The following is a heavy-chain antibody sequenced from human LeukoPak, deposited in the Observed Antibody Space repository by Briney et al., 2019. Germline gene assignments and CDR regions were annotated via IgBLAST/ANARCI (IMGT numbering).Heavy chain of an antibody. CDR3: AREGRRQRGLGSDY. J-gene: IGHJ4*02. D-gene: IGHD6-19*01. CDR1: GFTFSSYA. CDR2: ISSSSSYI. Sequence: PGGSLRLSCAASGFTFSSYAMSWVRQAPGKGLEWVSSISSSSSYIYYADSVKGRFTISRDNAKNSLYLQMNSLRAEDTAVYYCAREGRRQRGLGSDYWGQGTLVTVSS. V-gene: IGHV3-21*01.